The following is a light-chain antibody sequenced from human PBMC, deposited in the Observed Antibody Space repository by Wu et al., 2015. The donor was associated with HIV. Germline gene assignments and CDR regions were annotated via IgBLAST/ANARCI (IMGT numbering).Light chain of an antibody. V-gene: IGKV1-5*03. Sequence: DIQMTQSPSTLSGSVGDTVTITCRASQSINSWLAWYQQKPGTASKLLIFKASVLEIGVPSRFSGGGSGTEFTLTVSSLQADDSATYYCQQYNGYPYTFGQGTKLEIK. CDR3: QQYNGYPYT. J-gene: IGKJ2*01. CDR2: KAS. CDR1: QSINSW.